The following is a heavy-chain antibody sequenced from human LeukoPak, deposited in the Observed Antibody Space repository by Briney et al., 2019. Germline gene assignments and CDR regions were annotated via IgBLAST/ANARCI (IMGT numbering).Heavy chain of an antibody. CDR3: ARQGGYIAPLAL. Sequence: SETLSLTCTVSGGSISSYYWSWIRQPPGKGLEWIGYISYSGNTNYNPSLKSRVTIPVDTSKNQCSLKLTSVTAADTAVYYCARQGGYIAPLALWGQGTLVTVSA. CDR2: ISYSGNT. V-gene: IGHV4-59*08. J-gene: IGHJ4*02. CDR1: GGSISSYY. D-gene: IGHD6-13*01.